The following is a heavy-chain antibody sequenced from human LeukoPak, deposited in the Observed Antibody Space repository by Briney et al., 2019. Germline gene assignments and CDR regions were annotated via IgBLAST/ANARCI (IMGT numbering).Heavy chain of an antibody. Sequence: PGGSLRLSCAASGFTFSSYAMSWVCQAPGKGLEWVSAISGSGGSTYYADSVKGRFTISRDNSKNTLYLQMNSLRAEDTAVYYCAKDLHRFPRYYFDYWGQGTLVTVSS. V-gene: IGHV3-23*01. CDR1: GFTFSSYA. CDR3: AKDLHRFPRYYFDY. D-gene: IGHD1-14*01. CDR2: ISGSGGST. J-gene: IGHJ4*02.